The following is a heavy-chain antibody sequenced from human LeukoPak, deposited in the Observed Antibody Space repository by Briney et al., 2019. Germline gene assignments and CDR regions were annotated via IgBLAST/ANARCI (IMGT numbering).Heavy chain of an antibody. CDR1: GGTFSSYA. V-gene: IGHV1-69*13. CDR2: IIPIFGAA. J-gene: IGHJ2*01. CDR3: ARATGNSDHSPQEPMDLYFDL. D-gene: IGHD4-23*01. Sequence: SVKVSCKASGGTFSSYAISWVRQAPGQGLEWVGGIIPIFGAANYAQKFQGRVTITADESTSTAYMELRSLRSEDTAVYYCARATGNSDHSPQEPMDLYFDLWGRGTLVTVSS.